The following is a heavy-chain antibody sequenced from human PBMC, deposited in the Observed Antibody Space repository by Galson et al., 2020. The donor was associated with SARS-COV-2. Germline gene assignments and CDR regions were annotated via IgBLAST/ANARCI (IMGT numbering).Heavy chain of an antibody. J-gene: IGHJ6*02. V-gene: IGHV4-59*08. Sequence: SETLSLTCTVSGGSIRSYYWSWIRQPPGKGLEWIGNVYYTGSTKYKSSLKSRVTISIDTSNNQFSLKLSSVTAADTAVYYCARDTPNYGIDVWGQGTTVTVSS. D-gene: IGHD2-15*01. CDR1: GGSIRSYY. CDR2: VYYTGST. CDR3: ARDTPNYGIDV.